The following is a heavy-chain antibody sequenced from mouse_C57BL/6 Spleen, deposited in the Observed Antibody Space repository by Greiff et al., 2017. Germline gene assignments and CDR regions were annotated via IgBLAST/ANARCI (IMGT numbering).Heavy chain of an antibody. CDR2: LYPGDGDT. D-gene: IGHD2-4*01. V-gene: IGHV1-80*01. Sequence: VKLLESGAELVKPGASVKISCKASGYAFSSYWMNWVKQRPGKGLEWLGLLYPGDGDTHYNGKFKGKATLTADKSSSTAYMQLGSLTSEDSAVYFCARLVGFGLRAMDYWGQGTSVTVSS. J-gene: IGHJ4*01. CDR3: ARLVGFGLRAMDY. CDR1: GYAFSSYW.